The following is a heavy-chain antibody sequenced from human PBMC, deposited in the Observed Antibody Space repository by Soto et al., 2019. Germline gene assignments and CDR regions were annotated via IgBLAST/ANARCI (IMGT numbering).Heavy chain of an antibody. CDR2: IYYSGST. V-gene: IGHV4-59*01. CDR1: GGCISSYY. D-gene: IGHD3-10*01. CDR3: ARGLHGECWFDP. J-gene: IGHJ5*02. Sequence: QVQLQESGPGLVKPSETLSLTCTVSGGCISSYYWSWIRQPPGKGLEWIGYIYYSGSTNYNPSLKSRVTISVDTSKNQFSLKLSSVTAADTAVYYCARGLHGECWFDPWGQGTLVTVSS.